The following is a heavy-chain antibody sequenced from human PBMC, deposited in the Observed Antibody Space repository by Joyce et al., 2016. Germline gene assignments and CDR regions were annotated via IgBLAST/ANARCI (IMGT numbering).Heavy chain of an antibody. J-gene: IGHJ4*02. CDR3: AKDINSGYYAIGYFDH. Sequence: EVQLLESGGGLVQPGGSLRLSCAASGFNFRQFAMNWVRQARGKGLEWVSTISGSGVTTYYADSVAGRFTISRDNSKNTLSLQMNNLGAGDTATYYCAKDINSGYYAIGYFDHWGQGTLVTVSS. CDR2: ISGSGVTT. D-gene: IGHD5-12*01. CDR1: GFNFRQFA. V-gene: IGHV3-23*01.